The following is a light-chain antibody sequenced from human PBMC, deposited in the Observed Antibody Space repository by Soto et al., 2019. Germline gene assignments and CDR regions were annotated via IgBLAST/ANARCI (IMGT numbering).Light chain of an antibody. CDR3: QQRSNYYRVT. V-gene: IGKV3-11*01. J-gene: IGKJ3*01. CDR1: QSVSRY. Sequence: EVVLTQSPATLSLSPGETATLSCRTSQSVSRYLAWYQQKPGQAPRLLIYGVSNRATGIPARFSGSGSGTDFTLTISSLEPEDFAVYYCQQRSNYYRVTFGPGTRWIS. CDR2: GVS.